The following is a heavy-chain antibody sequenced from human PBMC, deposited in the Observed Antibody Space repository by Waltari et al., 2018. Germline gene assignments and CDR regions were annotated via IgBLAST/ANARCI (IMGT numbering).Heavy chain of an antibody. J-gene: IGHJ6*02. CDR1: GFTFSSFW. D-gene: IGHD1-1*01. Sequence: EEQLVESGGGLVQPGDSLRLSCAASGFTFSSFWMNWVRQAPGKGPLWVSRMSPDAGDTTYADSGKGRFTISRDNARNTLCLQMNRLRAEDTAVYFCARVSRRTYRSPVPGRHYYYGMDVWGQGTTVTVSS. CDR2: MSPDAGDT. V-gene: IGHV3-74*03. CDR3: ARVSRRTYRSPVPGRHYYYGMDV.